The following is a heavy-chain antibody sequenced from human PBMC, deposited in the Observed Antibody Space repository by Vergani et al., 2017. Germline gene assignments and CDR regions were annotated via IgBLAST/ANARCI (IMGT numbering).Heavy chain of an antibody. D-gene: IGHD3-10*01. CDR2: ISYDGSNK. V-gene: IGHV3-30-3*01. J-gene: IGHJ6*03. CDR1: GFTFSSYA. CDR3: ARHVRASGPLYYYYYMAV. Sequence: QVQLVESGGGVVQPGRSLRLSCAASGFTFSSYAMHWVRQAPGKGLEWLAVISYDGSNKYYADSVKGRFTISRDNTKNTLYLRMNSLRAEDTAVYYCARHVRASGPLYYYYYMAVWCKGTTVTVSS.